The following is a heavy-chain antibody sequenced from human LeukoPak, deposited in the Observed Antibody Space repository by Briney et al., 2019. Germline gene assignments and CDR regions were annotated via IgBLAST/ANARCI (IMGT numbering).Heavy chain of an antibody. V-gene: IGHV3-53*01. CDR1: GFTVSSNY. Sequence: PGGSLRLSCAASGFTVSSNYMSWVRQAPGKGLEWVSVIYSGGSTYYADSVKGRFTISRDNSKSTFNLQMNSLRAEDTALYYCAKDFHGDFPYFFDYWGQGTLVTVSS. J-gene: IGHJ4*02. CDR2: IYSGGST. CDR3: AKDFHGDFPYFFDY.